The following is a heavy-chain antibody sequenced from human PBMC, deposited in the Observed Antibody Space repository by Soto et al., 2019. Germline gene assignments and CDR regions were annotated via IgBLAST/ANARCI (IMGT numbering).Heavy chain of an antibody. J-gene: IGHJ4*02. V-gene: IGHV3-30-3*01. Sequence: GGSLRLSCAASGFTFSSYAMHWVRQAPGKGLEWVAVISYDGSNKYYADSVKGRFTISRDNSKNTLYLQMNSLRAEDTAVYYCARSQYDFWSGYYGLWGQGTLVTVSS. CDR2: ISYDGSNK. CDR3: ARSQYDFWSGYYGL. D-gene: IGHD3-3*01. CDR1: GFTFSSYA.